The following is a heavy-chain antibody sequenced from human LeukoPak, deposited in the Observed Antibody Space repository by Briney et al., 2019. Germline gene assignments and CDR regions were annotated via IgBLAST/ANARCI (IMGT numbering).Heavy chain of an antibody. CDR1: GGSISSGGYY. Sequence: LSLTCTVSGGSISSGGYYWSWIRQAPGKGLEWVSAISGSGGSTYYADSVKGRFTISRDNSKNTLYLQMNSLRAEDTAVYYCAKRRVYYDSSGYSDWGQGTLVTVSS. CDR3: AKRRVYYDSSGYSD. V-gene: IGHV3-23*01. D-gene: IGHD3-22*01. J-gene: IGHJ4*02. CDR2: ISGSGGST.